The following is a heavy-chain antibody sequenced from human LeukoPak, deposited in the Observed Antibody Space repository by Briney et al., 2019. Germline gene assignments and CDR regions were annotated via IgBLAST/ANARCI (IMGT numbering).Heavy chain of an antibody. D-gene: IGHD5-12*01. Sequence: PSETPSLTCTVSGGSISSDYWSWIRQPPGKGLEWIGYIYNSGGINYNPSLKSRVAISVDTSKNQFSLKLNSVTAADTAVYYCARTSGYTYFDYWGQGTLVTVSS. CDR2: IYNSGGI. V-gene: IGHV4-59*01. J-gene: IGHJ4*02. CDR1: GGSISSDY. CDR3: ARTSGYTYFDY.